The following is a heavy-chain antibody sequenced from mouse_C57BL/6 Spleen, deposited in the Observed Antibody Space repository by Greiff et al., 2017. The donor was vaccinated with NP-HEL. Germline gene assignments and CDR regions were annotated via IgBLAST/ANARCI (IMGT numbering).Heavy chain of an antibody. CDR3: ARSDNWDDYAMDY. Sequence: VQLQQSGPELVKPGASVKISCKASGYTFTDYYMNWVKQSHGKSLEWIGDINPNNGGTSYNQKFKGKATLTVDKSSSTAYMELRSLTSEDSAVYYCARSDNWDDYAMDYWGQGTSVTVSS. CDR2: INPNNGGT. D-gene: IGHD4-1*01. J-gene: IGHJ4*01. V-gene: IGHV1-26*01. CDR1: GYTFTDYY.